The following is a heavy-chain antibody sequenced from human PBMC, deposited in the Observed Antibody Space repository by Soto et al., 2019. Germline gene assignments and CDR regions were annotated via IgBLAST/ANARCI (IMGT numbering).Heavy chain of an antibody. V-gene: IGHV3-33*01. CDR1: GFTFSSYG. J-gene: IGHJ4*02. CDR3: ARGRGYSYEDY. CDR2: IWYDGSNK. Sequence: QVQLVESGGGVVQPGRSLRLSCAASGFTFSSYGMHWVRQAPGKGLEWVAVIWYDGSNKYYADSVKGRFTISRDNSKNTLYLQMNSLRAEDTAVYYCARGRGYSYEDYWGQGTLVTVSS. D-gene: IGHD5-18*01.